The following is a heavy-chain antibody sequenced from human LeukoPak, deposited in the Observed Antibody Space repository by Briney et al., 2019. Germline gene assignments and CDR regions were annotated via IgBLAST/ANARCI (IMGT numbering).Heavy chain of an antibody. V-gene: IGHV3-30*04. CDR1: GFTFSSYA. D-gene: IGHD6-19*01. J-gene: IGHJ4*02. CDR2: ISYDGSNK. CDR3: ARELAVAGKGGSFDY. Sequence: GGSLRLSCAASGFTFSSYAMHWVRQAPGKGLEWVAVISYDGSNKYYADSVKGRFTISRDNSKNTLYLQMNSLRAEDTAVYYCARELAVAGKGGSFDYWGQGTLVTVSS.